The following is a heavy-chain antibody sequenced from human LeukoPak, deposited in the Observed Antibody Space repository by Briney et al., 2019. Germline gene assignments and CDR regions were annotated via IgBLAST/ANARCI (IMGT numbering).Heavy chain of an antibody. D-gene: IGHD6-19*01. J-gene: IGHJ4*02. CDR2: ISSDGNTK. CDR1: GFTFSSYA. V-gene: IGHV3-30*04. Sequence: GGSLRLSCVASGFTFSSYAMHWVRQAPGKGLEWVAVISSDGNTKYYADSVKGRFTISRDNSKSTLYLQMNSLRADDTAVYYCTKELPGISVAGNWGQGTLVTVSS. CDR3: TKELPGISVAGN.